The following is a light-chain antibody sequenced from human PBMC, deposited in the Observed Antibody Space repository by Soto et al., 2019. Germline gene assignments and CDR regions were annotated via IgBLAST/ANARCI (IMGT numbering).Light chain of an antibody. J-gene: IGKJ4*01. Sequence: GDTVTITCRASHNIDTWLAWFQQKPGKAPNLLIYKASTLEAGVPSRFSGSASGTEFTLTISSLQPDYFATYYCQQHADYPITFGGGTKVDI. CDR2: KAS. V-gene: IGKV1-5*03. CDR1: HNIDTW. CDR3: QQHADYPIT.